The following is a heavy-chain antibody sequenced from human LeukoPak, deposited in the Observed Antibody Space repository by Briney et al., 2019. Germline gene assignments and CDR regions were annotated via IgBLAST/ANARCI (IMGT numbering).Heavy chain of an antibody. V-gene: IGHV1-8*01. CDR3: ARINCSSTRCYAEDNWFDP. CDR1: GYTFTSYG. Sequence: ASVKVSCKASGYTFTSYGINWVRQATGQGLEWMGWMNPNSGNTGYAQKFQGRVTMTRNTSISTAYMELSSLRSEDTAVYYCARINCSSTRCYAEDNWFDPWGQGTLVTVSS. CDR2: MNPNSGNT. J-gene: IGHJ5*02. D-gene: IGHD2-2*01.